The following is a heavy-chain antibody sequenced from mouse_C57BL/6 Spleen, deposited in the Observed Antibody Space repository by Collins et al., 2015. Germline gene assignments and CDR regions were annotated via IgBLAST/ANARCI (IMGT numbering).Heavy chain of an antibody. J-gene: IGHJ4*01. CDR1: GFNIKNTY. CDR2: IDPANGNT. V-gene: IGHV14-3*01. D-gene: IGHD1-1*01. Sequence: VQLQQSVAELVRPGASVKLSCTASGFNIKNTYMHWVKQRPEQGLEWIGRIDPANGNTKYAPKFQGKATITADTSSNTAYLQLSSLTSEDTAIYYCASSYYYGSSYEMDAMDYWGQGTSVTVSS. CDR3: ASSYYYGSSYEMDAMDY.